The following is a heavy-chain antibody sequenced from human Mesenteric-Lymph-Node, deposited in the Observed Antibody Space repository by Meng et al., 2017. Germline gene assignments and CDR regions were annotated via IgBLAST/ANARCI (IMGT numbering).Heavy chain of an antibody. J-gene: IGHJ5*02. V-gene: IGHV1-2*02. CDR1: GYTFTGYY. CDR2: INPNSGGT. CDR3: ARLTGAALNWFDP. D-gene: IGHD6-6*01. Sequence: ASVKVSCKASGYTFTGYYMHWVRQAPGQGFEWMGWINPNSGGTNYAQKFQGRVTMTRDTSISTAYMELSRLRSDDTAVYYCARLTGAALNWFDPWGQGTLVTVSS.